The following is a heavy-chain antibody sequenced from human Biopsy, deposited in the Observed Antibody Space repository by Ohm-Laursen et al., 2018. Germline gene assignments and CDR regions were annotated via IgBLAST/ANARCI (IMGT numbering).Heavy chain of an antibody. CDR3: ARDSRGGHLNTTLITGKNLDS. Sequence: GTLSLTWTVSGGSISGYHWSWIRKSPGKGLEWLAYISYTGGITSNPSLNGRATMSLDTSKNQFSLRLIYVTAADTAVYFCARDSRGGHLNTTLITGKNLDSWGQGILVTVSS. J-gene: IGHJ4*02. D-gene: IGHD3-16*01. CDR2: ISYTGGI. CDR1: GGSISGYH. V-gene: IGHV4-59*01.